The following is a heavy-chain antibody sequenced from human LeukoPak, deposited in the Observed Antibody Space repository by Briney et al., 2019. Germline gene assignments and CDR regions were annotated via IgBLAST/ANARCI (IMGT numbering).Heavy chain of an antibody. J-gene: IGHJ6*02. Sequence: SETLSLTCTVSGGSISSGDYYWRWIRQPPGKGLEWIGYIYYSGSTYYNPSLKSRVTISVDTSKNQFSLKLSSVTAADTAVYYCAGTDSVLRFPFRVWGQGTTVTVSS. CDR2: IYYSGST. D-gene: IGHD3-3*01. CDR3: AGTDSVLRFPFRV. CDR1: GGSISSGDYY. V-gene: IGHV4-30-4*01.